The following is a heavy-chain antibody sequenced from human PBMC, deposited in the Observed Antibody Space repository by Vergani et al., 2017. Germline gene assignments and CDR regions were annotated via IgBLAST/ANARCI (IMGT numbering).Heavy chain of an antibody. CDR1: GFTFSSYS. CDR2: ISSSCPYI. J-gene: IGHJ3*02. CDR3: ARPSAPGDYDALDI. Sequence: EVQLVESGGGLVKPGGSLRLSCAASGFTFSSYSMKWVRQAPGKGLEWVSSISSSCPYIYYADSVKGRFTISRDNAKNSLYLQMNSLRAEDTAVYHCARPSAPGDYDALDIWGQGTMVTVSS. D-gene: IGHD4-17*01. V-gene: IGHV3-21*06.